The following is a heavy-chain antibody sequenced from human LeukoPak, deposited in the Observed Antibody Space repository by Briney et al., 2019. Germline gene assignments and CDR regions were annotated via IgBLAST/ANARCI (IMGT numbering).Heavy chain of an antibody. J-gene: IGHJ4*02. CDR2: ISSSGSYI. D-gene: IGHD1-1*01. CDR3: ARGDNWNFAYLDY. Sequence: GGSLRLSCAASGFTFSTYSLNWVHQTPGKGLEWVSSISSSGSYIYHADSLKGRFTISRDNAKNSLYLQMNSLRAEDTAVYYCARGDNWNFAYLDYWGQGTLVTVSS. CDR1: GFTFSTYS. V-gene: IGHV3-21*01.